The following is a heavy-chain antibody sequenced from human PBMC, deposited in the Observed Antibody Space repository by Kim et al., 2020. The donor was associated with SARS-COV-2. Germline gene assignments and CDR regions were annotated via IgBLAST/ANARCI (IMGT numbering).Heavy chain of an antibody. CDR3: ARPITMVRGVLNWFDP. CDR2: IYYSGST. CDR1: GGSISSSSYY. J-gene: IGHJ5*02. V-gene: IGHV4-39*01. D-gene: IGHD3-10*01. Sequence: SDTLSLTCTVSGGSISSSSYYWGWIRQPPGKGLEWIGSIYYSGSTYYNPSLKSRVTISVDTSKNQFSLKLSSVTAADTAVYYCARPITMVRGVLNWFDPWGQGTLVTVSS.